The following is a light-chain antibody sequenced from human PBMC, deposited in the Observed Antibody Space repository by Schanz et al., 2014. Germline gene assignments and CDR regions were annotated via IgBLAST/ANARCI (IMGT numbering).Light chain of an antibody. J-gene: IGLJ3*02. V-gene: IGLV2-8*01. CDR1: SSDVGGYKY. Sequence: QSALTQPPSASGSPGQSITISCTGTSSDVGGYKYVSWYQQHPGKAPKLMIYEVSKRPSGVPDRFSGSKSGNTASLTISGLQAEDEADYYCCSYVDSSANWVFGGGTKLTVL. CDR3: CSYVDSSANWV. CDR2: EVS.